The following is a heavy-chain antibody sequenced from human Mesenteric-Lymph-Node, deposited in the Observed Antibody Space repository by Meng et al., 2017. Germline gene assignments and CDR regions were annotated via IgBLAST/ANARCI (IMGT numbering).Heavy chain of an antibody. V-gene: IGHV6-1*01. CDR3: AREGLGGYCSGGSFYSVRNAFDI. CDR1: GDSVSANSVA. D-gene: IGHD2-15*01. CDR2: TYYRSKWYS. Sequence: SCAISGDSVSANSVAWNWIRQSPSRGLEWLGRTYYRSKWYSGYAMSVKSRITINPDTSKNQISLQLSSVTPEDTAVYYCAREGLGGYCSGGSFYSVRNAFDIWGQGTMVTVSS. J-gene: IGHJ3*02.